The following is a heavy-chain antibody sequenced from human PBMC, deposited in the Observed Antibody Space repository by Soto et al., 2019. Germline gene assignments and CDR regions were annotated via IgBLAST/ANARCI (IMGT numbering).Heavy chain of an antibody. V-gene: IGHV4-38-2*02. CDR2: INHSERP. CDR3: ARDYYDSSGYYYREYCFDC. CDR1: GYSISSAFS. D-gene: IGHD3-22*01. Sequence: SETLTLTCGVSGYSISSAFSWGWIRRPPGKGLEWIGSINHSERPYHNPSLKIRVTSAVDTSKDQFSLKLGSVTAADTAVYYCARDYYDSSGYYYREYCFDCLGQGTLVTVSS. J-gene: IGHJ4*02.